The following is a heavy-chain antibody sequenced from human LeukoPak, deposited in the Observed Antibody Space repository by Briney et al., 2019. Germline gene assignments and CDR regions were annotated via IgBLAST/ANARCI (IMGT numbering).Heavy chain of an antibody. V-gene: IGHV1-8*03. CDR2: MNPNSGNT. Sequence: ASVKVSCKASGYTFTSYDINWVRQATGQGLEWMGWMNPNSGNTGYAQKFQGRVTITRNTSISTAYMELSSLRSEDTAVYYCATYSSSWYDAFDIWGQGTMVTVSS. D-gene: IGHD6-13*01. CDR1: GYTFTSYD. CDR3: ATYSSSWYDAFDI. J-gene: IGHJ3*02.